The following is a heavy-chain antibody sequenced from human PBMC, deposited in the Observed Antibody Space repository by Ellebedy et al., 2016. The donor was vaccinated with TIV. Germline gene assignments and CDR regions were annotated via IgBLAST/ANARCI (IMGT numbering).Heavy chain of an antibody. D-gene: IGHD2-2*01. CDR3: VRDLGEEIPAAHGNY. Sequence: PGGSLRLSCTASGFTLSSYEMNWVRRAPGKGPEWISYIDTSGYYIYYADSVEGRFTISRDSVKNSLYLQMNSLRAEDTAVYYCVRDLGEEIPAAHGNYWGQGTLVTVSS. V-gene: IGHV3-48*03. J-gene: IGHJ4*02. CDR1: GFTLSSYE. CDR2: IDTSGYYI.